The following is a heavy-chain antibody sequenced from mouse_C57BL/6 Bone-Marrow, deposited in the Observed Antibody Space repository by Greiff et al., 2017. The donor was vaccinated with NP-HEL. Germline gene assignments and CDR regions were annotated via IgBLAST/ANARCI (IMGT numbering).Heavy chain of an antibody. Sequence: EVKLMESGEGLVKPGGSLKLSCAASGFTFSSYAMSWVRQTPEKRLEWVAYISSGGDYIYYADTVKGRFTISRDNARNTLYLQMSSLKSEDTAMYYCTRDLGGPYYYGSYLDYWGQGTTLTVSS. D-gene: IGHD1-1*01. V-gene: IGHV5-9-1*02. CDR2: ISSGGDYI. J-gene: IGHJ2*01. CDR1: GFTFSSYA. CDR3: TRDLGGPYYYGSYLDY.